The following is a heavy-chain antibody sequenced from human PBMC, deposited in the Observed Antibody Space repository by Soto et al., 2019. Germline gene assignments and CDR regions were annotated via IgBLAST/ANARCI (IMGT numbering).Heavy chain of an antibody. CDR1: GYTFSSYG. V-gene: IGHV1-18*01. J-gene: IGHJ6*02. D-gene: IGHD3-22*01. Sequence: QAQLVQSGPEVKKPGASVKVSCKASGYTFSSYGISWVRQAPGQGLEWRGWISPYDDDTKYAQKLQGRARMTTATSXXTVTIDLRTLRSDDTAIYYCARGVYYDIIVSPNYHYYGMDVWGQGTTVTVSS. CDR3: ARGVYYDIIVSPNYHYYGMDV. CDR2: ISPYDDDT.